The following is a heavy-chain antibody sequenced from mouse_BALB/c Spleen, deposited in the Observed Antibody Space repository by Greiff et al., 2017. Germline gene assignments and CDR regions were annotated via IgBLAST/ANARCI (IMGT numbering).Heavy chain of an antibody. Sequence: EVMLVESGAELVKPGASVKLSCTASGFNIKDTYMHWVKQRPEQGLEWIGRIDPANGNTKYDPKFQGKATITADTSSNTAYLQLSSLTSEDTAVYYCARDEITTAWFAYWGQGTLVTVSA. J-gene: IGHJ3*01. CDR1: GFNIKDTY. CDR3: ARDEITTAWFAY. D-gene: IGHD2-4*01. CDR2: IDPANGNT. V-gene: IGHV14-3*02.